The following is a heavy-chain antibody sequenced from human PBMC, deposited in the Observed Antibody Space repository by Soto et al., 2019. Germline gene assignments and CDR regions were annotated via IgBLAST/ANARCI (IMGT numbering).Heavy chain of an antibody. CDR3: ARSAHSSSWYYYYGMDV. Sequence: QVQLQESGPGLVKPSETLSLTCTVSGGSISSYYWSWIRQPAGKGLEWIGRIYTSGSTNYNPSLKSRFTMSVDTSKNQFSLKLSSVTAADTAVYYCARSAHSSSWYYYYGMDVWGQGTTVTVSS. V-gene: IGHV4-4*07. D-gene: IGHD6-13*01. J-gene: IGHJ6*02. CDR2: IYTSGST. CDR1: GGSISSYY.